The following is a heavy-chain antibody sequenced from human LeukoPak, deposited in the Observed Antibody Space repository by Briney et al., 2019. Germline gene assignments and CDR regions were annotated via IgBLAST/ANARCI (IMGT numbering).Heavy chain of an antibody. CDR3: ARVRRGGDRFDP. J-gene: IGHJ5*02. CDR1: NYTFTNYG. CDR2: ISTYNDNT. D-gene: IGHD3-16*01. V-gene: IGHV1-18*01. Sequence: ASVKVSCKTSNYTFTNYGITWVRQAPGQGPEWLGWISTYNDNTYYAQKFQGRVTMTTDTSTSTAYMELMSLTSDDTAVYYCARVRRGGDRFDPWGQGTQVTVSS.